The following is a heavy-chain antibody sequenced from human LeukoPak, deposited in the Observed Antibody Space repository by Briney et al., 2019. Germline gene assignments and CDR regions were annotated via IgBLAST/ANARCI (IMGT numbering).Heavy chain of an antibody. CDR1: GYTFTSYD. CDR3: ARGAVAGTYYYYGMDV. D-gene: IGHD6-19*01. CDR2: MNPNSGNT. V-gene: IGHV1-8*01. Sequence: ASVKVSCKASGYTFTSYDINSVRQATGQGLEWMGWMNPNSGNTGYAQKFQGRVTMTRNTSISTAYMELSSLRSEDTAVYYCARGAVAGTYYYYGMDVWGQGTTVTVSS. J-gene: IGHJ6*02.